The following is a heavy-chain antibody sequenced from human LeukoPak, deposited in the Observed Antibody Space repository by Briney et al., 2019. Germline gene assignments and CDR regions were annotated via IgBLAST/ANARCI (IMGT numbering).Heavy chain of an antibody. CDR2: ISTGNGNT. Sequence: ASVKVSCKASGDTFIRYGISWVRQAPGQGLEWMGWISTGNGNTNYGQKFQCRVTMTTDTSTDTTYMELRSLRSDDTAMYYCARANNWNYALGYWGQGTLVTVSS. D-gene: IGHD1-7*01. CDR3: ARANNWNYALGY. J-gene: IGHJ4*02. V-gene: IGHV1-18*01. CDR1: GDTFIRYG.